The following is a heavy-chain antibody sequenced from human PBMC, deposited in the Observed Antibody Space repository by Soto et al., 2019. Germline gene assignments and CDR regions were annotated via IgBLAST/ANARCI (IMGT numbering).Heavy chain of an antibody. CDR3: ATEYWGTLNN. CDR2: ISGNGGST. V-gene: IGHV3-23*01. J-gene: IGHJ4*02. Sequence: GGSLRLSCAASGFIFSNYAMSWVRQAPGKGLEWVSTISGNGGSTYYAAPVKGRFTISRDDSENTLYLQMDSLKTEDTAMYYCATEYWGTLNNWGQGTLVTVSS. CDR1: GFIFSNYA. D-gene: IGHD7-27*01.